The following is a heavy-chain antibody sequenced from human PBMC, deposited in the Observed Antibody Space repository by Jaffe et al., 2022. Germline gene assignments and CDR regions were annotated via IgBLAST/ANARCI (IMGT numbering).Heavy chain of an antibody. J-gene: IGHJ5*02. Sequence: QVQLVQSGAEVKKPGASVKVSCKASGYTFTSYAMHWVRQAPGQRLEWMGWINAGNGNTKYSQKFQGRVTITRDTSASTAYMELSSLRSEDTAVYYCARDSLVQGVIRAWEWFDPWGQGTLVTVSS. V-gene: IGHV1-3*01. CDR3: ARDSLVQGVIRAWEWFDP. CDR2: INAGNGNT. D-gene: IGHD3-10*01. CDR1: GYTFTSYA.